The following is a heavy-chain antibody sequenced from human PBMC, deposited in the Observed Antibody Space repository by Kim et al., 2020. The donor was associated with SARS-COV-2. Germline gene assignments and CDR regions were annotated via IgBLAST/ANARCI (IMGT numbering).Heavy chain of an antibody. J-gene: IGHJ4*02. CDR2: IDPSDSYT. Sequence: GESLKISCKGSGYSFTSYWISWVRQMPGKGLEWMGRIDPSDSYTNYSPSFQGHVTISADKSISTAYLQWSSLKASDTAMYYCARHRDFWSGYYLVDYWGQGTRVTVSS. CDR1: GYSFTSYW. V-gene: IGHV5-10-1*01. CDR3: ARHRDFWSGYYLVDY. D-gene: IGHD3-3*01.